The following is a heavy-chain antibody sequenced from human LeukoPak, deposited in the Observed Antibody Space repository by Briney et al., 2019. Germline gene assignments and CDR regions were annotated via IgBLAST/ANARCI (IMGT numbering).Heavy chain of an antibody. Sequence: SETLSLTCTVSGGSISNYYWSWIRQPPGKGLEWIGYIYYSGSTNYNPSLESRVTISVDTSKNQFSLKLSSVTAADTAVYYCARATYYYGEDYWGQGTQVTVSS. J-gene: IGHJ4*02. CDR2: IYYSGST. D-gene: IGHD3-10*01. V-gene: IGHV4-59*01. CDR1: GGSISNYY. CDR3: ARATYYYGEDY.